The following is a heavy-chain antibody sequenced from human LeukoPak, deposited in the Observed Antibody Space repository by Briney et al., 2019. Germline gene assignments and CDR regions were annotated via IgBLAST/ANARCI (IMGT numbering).Heavy chain of an antibody. Sequence: ASVKVSCKASGYTFTGYYMHWVRQAPGQGLEWMGWINPNSGGTNYAQKFQGRVTTTRDTSISTAYMELSRLRSDDTAVYYCAREPRGYSYGYVDYWGQGTLVTVSS. D-gene: IGHD5-18*01. J-gene: IGHJ4*02. CDR2: INPNSGGT. CDR3: AREPRGYSYGYVDY. CDR1: GYTFTGYY. V-gene: IGHV1-2*02.